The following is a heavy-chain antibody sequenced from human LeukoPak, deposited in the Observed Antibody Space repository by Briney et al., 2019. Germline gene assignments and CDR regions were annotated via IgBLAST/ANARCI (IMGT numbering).Heavy chain of an antibody. CDR2: IYYSGST. V-gene: IGHV4-59*01. CDR3: AREWVGATKGVFDY. CDR1: GGSISSYY. J-gene: IGHJ4*02. D-gene: IGHD1-26*01. Sequence: SETLSPTCTVSGGSISSYYWSWIRQPPGKGLEWIGYIYYSGSTNYNPSLKSRVTISVDTSKNQFSLKLSSVTAADTAVYYCAREWVGATKGVFDYWGQGTLVTVSS.